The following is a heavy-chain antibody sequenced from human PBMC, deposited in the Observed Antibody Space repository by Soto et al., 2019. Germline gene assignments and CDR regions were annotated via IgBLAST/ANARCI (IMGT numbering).Heavy chain of an antibody. Sequence: LRLSCAASVFTFSSYGMHWVRQAPGKGLEWVAVISYDGSNKYYADSVKGRFTISRDNSKNTLYLQMNSLRAEDTAVSYCAKDEIVDPQNYYYYCMDVWGQGTTVTVSS. CDR1: VFTFSSYG. J-gene: IGHJ6*02. CDR2: ISYDGSNK. D-gene: IGHD3-16*02. V-gene: IGHV3-30*18. CDR3: AKDEIVDPQNYYYYCMDV.